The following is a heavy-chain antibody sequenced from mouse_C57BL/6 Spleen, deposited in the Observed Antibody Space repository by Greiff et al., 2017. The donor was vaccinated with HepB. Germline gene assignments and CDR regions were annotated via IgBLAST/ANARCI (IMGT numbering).Heavy chain of an antibody. CDR3: AREDDGYYDAMDY. Sequence: EVHLVESGGGLVKPGGSLKLSCAASGFTFSSYAMSWVRQTPEKRLEWVATISDGASYTYYPDNVKGRFTISRDNAKNNLYLQMSHLKSEDTAMYYCAREDDGYYDAMDYWGQGTSVTVSS. V-gene: IGHV5-4*01. CDR1: GFTFSSYA. J-gene: IGHJ4*01. CDR2: ISDGASYT. D-gene: IGHD2-3*01.